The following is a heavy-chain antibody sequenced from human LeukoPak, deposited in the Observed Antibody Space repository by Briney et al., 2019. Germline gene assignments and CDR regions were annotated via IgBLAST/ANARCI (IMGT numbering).Heavy chain of an antibody. V-gene: IGHV4-39*01. CDR2: IYYSGST. CDR1: GGSISSSSYY. Sequence: WETLSLTCTVSGGSISSSSYYWGWIPQPPGKGLEWIGSIYYSGSTYYNPSLKSRVTISVDTSKNQFSLKLSSVTAADTAVYYCARAYDFWSGYHFTYDYWGQGTLVTVSS. CDR3: ARAYDFWSGYHFTYDY. D-gene: IGHD3-3*01. J-gene: IGHJ4*02.